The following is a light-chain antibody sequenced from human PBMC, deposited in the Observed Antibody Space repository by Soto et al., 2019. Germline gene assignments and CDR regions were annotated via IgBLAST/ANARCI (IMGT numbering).Light chain of an antibody. CDR2: DAS. CDR3: QQRSNWPPIT. V-gene: IGKV3-11*01. CDR1: QSVSSY. Sequence: EIVLTQSPATLSLSPGERATLSCRASQSVSSYLAWYQQKPGQAPRLLIYDASSRATGIPARFSGSGSGTDFTLTISSLEPEDLAVYYCQQRSNWPPITFGQGTRLEIK. J-gene: IGKJ5*01.